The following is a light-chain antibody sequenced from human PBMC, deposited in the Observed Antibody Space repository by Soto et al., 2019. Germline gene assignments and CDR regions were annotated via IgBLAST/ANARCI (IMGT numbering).Light chain of an antibody. CDR3: IPHVGHSNV. V-gene: IGLV2-8*01. J-gene: IGLJ1*01. Sequence: QSALTQPPSASGSPGQSVTISCTGTSSDVGGSDYVSWYQHHPGKAPKLMIYDVSKRPSGVPDRFSGSKSGNMASLTVSGLQAEDEADYYCIPHVGHSNVFGTGTKLTVL. CDR1: SSDVGGSDY. CDR2: DVS.